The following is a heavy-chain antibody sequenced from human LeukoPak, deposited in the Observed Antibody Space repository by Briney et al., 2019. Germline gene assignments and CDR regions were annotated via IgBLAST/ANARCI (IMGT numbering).Heavy chain of an antibody. D-gene: IGHD4-17*01. J-gene: IGHJ4*02. Sequence: ASVKVSCKASRYTFTGYYMHWVRQAPGQGLEWMGLINPNSGGTNYAQKFQGRVTMNRDTSISTAYMELSRLRSDDTAVYYCARAFDYGDYGFDYWGQGTLVTVSS. CDR1: RYTFTGYY. V-gene: IGHV1-2*06. CDR2: INPNSGGT. CDR3: ARAFDYGDYGFDY.